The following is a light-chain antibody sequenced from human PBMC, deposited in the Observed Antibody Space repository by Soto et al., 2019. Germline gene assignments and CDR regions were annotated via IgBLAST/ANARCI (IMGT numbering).Light chain of an antibody. V-gene: IGLV2-14*01. J-gene: IGLJ2*01. Sequence: QSALTQPASVSGSPGQSITISCTGTSSDVGGYNYVSWYQQHPGKAPKLMIYDVSNRPSGVSNRFSGSKSGNTASLTISGLQAEEEADYYCNSYTSSSSLVVFGGGTKLTVL. CDR2: DVS. CDR3: NSYTSSSSLVV. CDR1: SSDVGGYNY.